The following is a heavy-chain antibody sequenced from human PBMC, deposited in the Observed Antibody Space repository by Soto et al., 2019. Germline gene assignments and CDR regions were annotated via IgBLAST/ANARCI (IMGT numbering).Heavy chain of an antibody. J-gene: IGHJ6*02. CDR1: GGTFSSYT. CDR3: AREDFSGSDYYYYYAMDV. D-gene: IGHD5-12*01. V-gene: IGHV1-69*04. CDR2: IIPILGIA. Sequence: GASVKVSCKASGGTFSSYTISWVRQAPGQGLEWMGRIIPILGIANYAQKFQGRVTITADKSTSTAYMELSSLKAEDTAVYYCAREDFSGSDYYYYYAMDVWGQGTTVTVSS.